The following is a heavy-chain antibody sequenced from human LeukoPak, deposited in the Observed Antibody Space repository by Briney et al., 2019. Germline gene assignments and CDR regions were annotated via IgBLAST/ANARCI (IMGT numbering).Heavy chain of an antibody. CDR2: ISYDGSNK. J-gene: IGHJ4*02. Sequence: GRSLRLSCAASGFTFSSYAMHWVRQAPGKGLEWVAVISYDGSNKYYADSVKGRFTISRDNSKNTLYLQMNSLRAEDTAVYYCAKATGYLLWGQGTLVIVSS. D-gene: IGHD1-14*01. CDR1: GFTFSSYA. V-gene: IGHV3-30*04. CDR3: AKATGYLL.